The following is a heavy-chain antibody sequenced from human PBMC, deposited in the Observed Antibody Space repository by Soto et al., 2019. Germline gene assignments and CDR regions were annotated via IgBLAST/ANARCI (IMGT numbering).Heavy chain of an antibody. J-gene: IGHJ3*02. CDR3: ARGSSLMAGDAFDI. CDR1: GFTFSSYA. V-gene: IGHV3-30-3*01. CDR2: ISYDGSSK. D-gene: IGHD6-19*01. Sequence: GGSLRLCCAASGFTFSSYAMHWVRQAPGKGLGCGAVISYDGSSKYYADCVTCRLTISRDNYKNTLYLQMNNLRAEETAVYYCARGSSLMAGDAFDIWDQGTMVTVSS.